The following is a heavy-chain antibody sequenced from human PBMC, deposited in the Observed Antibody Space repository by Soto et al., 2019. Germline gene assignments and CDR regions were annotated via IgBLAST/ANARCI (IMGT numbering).Heavy chain of an antibody. CDR3: ATRYYYDSSGYSYYYYGMDV. D-gene: IGHD3-22*01. CDR2: IYPSDSRT. J-gene: IGHJ6*02. V-gene: IGHV5-51*01. Sequence: GESLKISCESSGYTFANYWIGWVRQVPGKGLEWVAIIYPSDSRTIYSPSFQGQVTISADKSISTAYLQWSSLKASDTAMYYCATRYYYDSSGYSYYYYGMDVWGQGTTVTVSS. CDR1: GYTFANYW.